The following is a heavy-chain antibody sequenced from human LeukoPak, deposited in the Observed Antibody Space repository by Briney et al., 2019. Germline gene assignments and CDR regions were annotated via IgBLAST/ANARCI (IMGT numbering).Heavy chain of an antibody. CDR1: GYSISTDYY. V-gene: IGHV4-38-2*02. CDR3: ARGIAVAGPSSGFDP. J-gene: IGHJ5*02. D-gene: IGHD6-19*01. Sequence: SETLSLTCTVSGYSISTDYYWGWIRQPPGKGLEWIGSIYHSGSTYYNPSLKSRVTISVDTSKNQFSLKLSSVTAADTAVYYCARGIAVAGPSSGFDPWGQGTLVTVSS. CDR2: IYHSGST.